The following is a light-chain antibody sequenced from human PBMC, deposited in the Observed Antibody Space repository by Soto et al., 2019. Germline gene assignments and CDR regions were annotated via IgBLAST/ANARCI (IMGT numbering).Light chain of an antibody. CDR2: GAS. CDR1: QRIRSN. J-gene: IGKJ1*01. Sequence: EIVMTQSPTTLSVSPGEGATLSCRASQRIRSNLAWYQQKVSQAPRLLIYGASTRATGVPARFSGGGSGTEFTLTISSLQSEDFAVYYCQQYNDWPRTFGQGTKVDIK. V-gene: IGKV3-15*01. CDR3: QQYNDWPRT.